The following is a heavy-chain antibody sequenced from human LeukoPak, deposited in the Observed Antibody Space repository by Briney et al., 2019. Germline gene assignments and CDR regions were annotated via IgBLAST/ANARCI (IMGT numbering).Heavy chain of an antibody. Sequence: PSETLSLTCAVYGGSFSGYYWSWIRQPPGKGLEWIGEINHSGSTNYNPSLKSRVTISVDTSKNQFSLKLSSVTAADTAVYYCAREAPDYGGLDYWGQGTLVTVSS. CDR3: AREAPDYGGLDY. J-gene: IGHJ4*02. V-gene: IGHV4-34*01. CDR1: GGSFSGYY. D-gene: IGHD4-23*01. CDR2: INHSGST.